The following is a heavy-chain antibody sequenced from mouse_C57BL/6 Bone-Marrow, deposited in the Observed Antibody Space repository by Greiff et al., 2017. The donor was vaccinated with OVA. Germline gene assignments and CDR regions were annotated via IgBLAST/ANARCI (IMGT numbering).Heavy chain of an antibody. CDR3: AKRSNYRYYAMDY. CDR1: GFTFSDYG. D-gene: IGHD2-5*01. Sequence: EVKLEESGGGLVKPGGSLKLSCAASGFTFSDYGMHWVRQAPEKGLELVAYISSGSSTIYYADTVKGRFPISRDNAKNTLFLQMTSLRSEDTAMYYCAKRSNYRYYAMDYWGQGTSVTVSS. CDR2: ISSGSSTI. J-gene: IGHJ4*01. V-gene: IGHV5-17*01.